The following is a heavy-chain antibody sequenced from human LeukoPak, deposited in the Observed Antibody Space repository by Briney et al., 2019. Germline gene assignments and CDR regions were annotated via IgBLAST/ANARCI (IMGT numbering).Heavy chain of an antibody. D-gene: IGHD6-13*01. CDR2: IYPGDSDT. V-gene: IGHV5-51*06. J-gene: IGHJ4*02. CDR3: AIKHDGSWYSPFDY. CDR1: GYTFTNYW. Sequence: GESLKISCQGSGYTFTNYWIGWVRQMPGKGLAWMGIIYPGDSDTRYSPSFQGQVTISADKSISTAYLQWNGLKASDSAMYYCAIKHDGSWYSPFDYWGQGTLVTVSS.